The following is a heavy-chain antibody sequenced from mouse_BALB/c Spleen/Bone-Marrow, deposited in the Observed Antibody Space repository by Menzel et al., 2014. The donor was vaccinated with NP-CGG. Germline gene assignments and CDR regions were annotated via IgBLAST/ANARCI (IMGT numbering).Heavy chain of an antibody. V-gene: IGHV1-82*01. Sequence: QVQLQQSGPELVKPGASVKISCKASGYAFSYSWMNWVKQRPGQGLEWIGRIYPGDGDTYYNGKFKGRATLTADKSSSTAYMQLSSLTSVDSAVYFCAGSDGYRAMDYWGQGSSVTVSS. CDR1: GYAFSYSW. J-gene: IGHJ4*01. D-gene: IGHD2-3*01. CDR2: IYPGDGDT. CDR3: AGSDGYRAMDY.